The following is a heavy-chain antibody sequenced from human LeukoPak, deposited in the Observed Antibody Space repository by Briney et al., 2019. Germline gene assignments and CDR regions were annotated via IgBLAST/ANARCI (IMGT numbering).Heavy chain of an antibody. Sequence: SETLSLTCTVSGGSISSSSYYWGWIRQPPGKGLEWIGSIYYSGSTYYNPSLKSRVTISVDTSKNQFSLKLSSVTAADTAVYYCARDYPRDGRFDYWGQGTLVTVSS. D-gene: IGHD3-10*01. CDR2: IYYSGST. V-gene: IGHV4-39*07. J-gene: IGHJ4*02. CDR1: GGSISSSSYY. CDR3: ARDYPRDGRFDY.